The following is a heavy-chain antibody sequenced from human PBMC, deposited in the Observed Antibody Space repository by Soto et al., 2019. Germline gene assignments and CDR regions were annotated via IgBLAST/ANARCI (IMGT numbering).Heavy chain of an antibody. CDR2: IKSRTDGGTT. Sequence: GGSLRLSCAASGFTFSYTWMSWVRQAPGKGLEWVGRIKSRTDGGTTDNAAPVKGRFTISRDDSKNTLYLQMNSLKTEDTAMYYCTSGPQWFGHLKGDYWGQGTLVTVS. V-gene: IGHV3-15*01. CDR1: GFTFSYTW. CDR3: TSGPQWFGHLKGDY. D-gene: IGHD3-10*01. J-gene: IGHJ4*02.